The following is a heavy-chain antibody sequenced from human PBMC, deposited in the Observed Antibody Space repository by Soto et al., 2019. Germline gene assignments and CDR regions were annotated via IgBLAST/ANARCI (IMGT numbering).Heavy chain of an antibody. J-gene: IGHJ3*01. CDR2: IHPGGQTI. V-gene: IGHV3-48*03. CDR1: GFTFSSSE. CDR3: ARRGRR. D-gene: IGHD2-15*01. Sequence: EVQLVESGGGLVQPGGSLRLSCAASGFTFSSSEMYWVRQAPGKGLEWISYIHPGGQTIFYAESVKGRFTISRNNAKNSVYLQMNSLRAEDTAVYYCARRGRRWGQWTMVTVSS.